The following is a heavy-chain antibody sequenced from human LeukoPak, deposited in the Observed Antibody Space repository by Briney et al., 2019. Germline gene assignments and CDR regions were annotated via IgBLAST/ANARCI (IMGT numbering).Heavy chain of an antibody. V-gene: IGHV3-48*03. J-gene: IGHJ6*03. CDR1: GFTFSSYE. Sequence: GGSLRLSCAASGFTFSSYEMNWVRQAPGRGLEWVSYISSNGSTINYADSVKGVFTISGDNAKNSLYLQMNRLRAEDTAVYYCARAFFFCSSTSCRSAYYYYMDVWGKGTTVTVSS. CDR3: ARAFFFCSSTSCRSAYYYYMDV. CDR2: ISSNGSTI. D-gene: IGHD2-2*01.